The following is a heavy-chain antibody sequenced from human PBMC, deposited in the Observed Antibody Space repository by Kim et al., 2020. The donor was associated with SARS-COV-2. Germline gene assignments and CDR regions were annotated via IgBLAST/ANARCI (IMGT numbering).Heavy chain of an antibody. V-gene: IGHV3-30*18. CDR2: ISYDGSNK. Sequence: GGSLRLSCAASGFTFSSYGMHWVRQAPGKGLEWVAVISYDGSNKYYADSVKGRFTISRDNSKNTLYLQMNSLRAEDTAVYYCAKEVYSYGSYGMDVWGQVTTVTVSS. CDR1: GFTFSSYG. J-gene: IGHJ6*02. CDR3: AKEVYSYGSYGMDV. D-gene: IGHD5-18*01.